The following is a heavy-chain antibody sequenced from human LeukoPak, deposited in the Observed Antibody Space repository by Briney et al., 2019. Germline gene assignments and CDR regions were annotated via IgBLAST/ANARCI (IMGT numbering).Heavy chain of an antibody. D-gene: IGHD3-10*01. Sequence: GRSLRLSCAASGFTFSSYGMHWVRRAPGKGLEWVAVIWYDGSNKYYADSVKGRFTISRDNSKNTLYLQMNSLRAEDTAVYYCARDSRGFDYWGQGTLVTVSS. CDR2: IWYDGSNK. V-gene: IGHV3-33*01. CDR3: ARDSRGFDY. J-gene: IGHJ4*02. CDR1: GFTFSSYG.